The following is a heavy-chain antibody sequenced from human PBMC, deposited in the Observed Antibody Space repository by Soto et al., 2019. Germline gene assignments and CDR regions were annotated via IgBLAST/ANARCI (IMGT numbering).Heavy chain of an antibody. CDR3: ARGRGIAARLKGCFDY. CDR2: INHSGST. Sequence: SETLSLTCAVYGGSFSGYYWSWIRQPPGKGLEWIGEINHSGSTNYNPPLKSRVTISVDTSKNQFSLKLSSVTAADTAVYYCARGRGIAARLKGCFDYWGQGTLVTVSS. V-gene: IGHV4-34*01. CDR1: GGSFSGYY. D-gene: IGHD6-6*01. J-gene: IGHJ4*02.